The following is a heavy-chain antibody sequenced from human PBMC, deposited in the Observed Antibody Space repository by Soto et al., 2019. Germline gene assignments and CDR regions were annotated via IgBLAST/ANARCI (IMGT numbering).Heavy chain of an antibody. V-gene: IGHV3-30*18. J-gene: IGHJ6*02. Sequence: GGSLKLSCAASGFTFSSYGMHWVRQAPGKGLEWVAVISYDGSNKYYEDTVKGRFTISRDNSKNTLYLQMNSLRAEDTAVYYCAKDMYSSSCYLCYYYYGMDVWGQGPTVTVSS. CDR3: AKDMYSSSCYLCYYYYGMDV. CDR1: GFTFSSYG. D-gene: IGHD6-13*01. CDR2: ISYDGSNK.